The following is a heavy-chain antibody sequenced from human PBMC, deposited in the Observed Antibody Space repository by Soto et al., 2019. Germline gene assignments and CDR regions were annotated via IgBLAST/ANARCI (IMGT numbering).Heavy chain of an antibody. CDR3: ARRRTTVTYGYWYFDL. J-gene: IGHJ2*01. D-gene: IGHD4-17*01. CDR1: GGSISSSSYY. CDR2: IYYSGST. V-gene: IGHV4-39*01. Sequence: SETLSLTCTVSGGSISSSSYYWGWIRQPPGKGLEWIGSIYYSGSTYYNPSLKSRVTISVDTSKNQFSLKLSSVTAADTAVYYCARRRTTVTYGYWYFDLWGRGTLVTFSS.